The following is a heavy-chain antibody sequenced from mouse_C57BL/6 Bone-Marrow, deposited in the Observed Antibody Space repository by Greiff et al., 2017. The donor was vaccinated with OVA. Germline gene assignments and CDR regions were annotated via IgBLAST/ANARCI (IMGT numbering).Heavy chain of an antibody. CDR2: ISSGGSYT. Sequence: EVQLQQSGGDLVKPGGSLKLSCAASGFTFSSYGMSWVRQTPDKRLEWVATISSGGSYTYYPDSVKGRFTISRDNAKNTLYLQMSSLKSEDTAMYYCARHNYYGNYEDYWGQGTTLTVSS. J-gene: IGHJ2*01. V-gene: IGHV5-6*01. CDR3: ARHNYYGNYEDY. CDR1: GFTFSSYG. D-gene: IGHD2-1*01.